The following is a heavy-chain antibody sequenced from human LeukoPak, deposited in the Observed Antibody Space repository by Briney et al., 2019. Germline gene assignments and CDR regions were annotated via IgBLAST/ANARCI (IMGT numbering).Heavy chain of an antibody. J-gene: IGHJ5*02. CDR2: ISVYNGNT. CDR1: GYTFTSYG. Sequence: ASVKVSCKASGYTFTSYGITWVRQAPGQGLEWMGWISVYNGNTKYAQKFQGRVTMTTEKSTSTGYMELRSLRSDDTAVYYCARGATVRGGSMLHNWFDPWGQGALVTVSS. D-gene: IGHD3-10*01. V-gene: IGHV1-18*01. CDR3: ARGATVRGGSMLHNWFDP.